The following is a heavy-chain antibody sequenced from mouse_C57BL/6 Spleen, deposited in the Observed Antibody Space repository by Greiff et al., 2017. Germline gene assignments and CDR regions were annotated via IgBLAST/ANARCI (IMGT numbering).Heavy chain of an antibody. CDR3: ARRLLGYAMDY. J-gene: IGHJ4*01. Sequence: VQLQQSGAELVRPGTSVKVSCTASGYAFTNYLIEWVKQRPGQGLEWIGVINPGSGGTNYNEKFKGKATLTADKSSSTAYMQLSSLTSEDSAVYFCARRLLGYAMDYWGQGTSVTVSS. CDR1: GYAFTNYL. CDR2: INPGSGGT. D-gene: IGHD1-2*01. V-gene: IGHV1-54*01.